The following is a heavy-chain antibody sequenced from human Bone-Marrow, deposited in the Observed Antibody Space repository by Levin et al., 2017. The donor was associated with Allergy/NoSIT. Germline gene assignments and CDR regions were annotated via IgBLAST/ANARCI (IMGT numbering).Heavy chain of an antibody. D-gene: IGHD3-3*01. CDR3: MRGGVRDSWRYGMDV. Sequence: GGSLRLSCAASGFIFGDNAMHWVRQAPGKGLEWLAVILYAGNTKYYADSVKGRFTISRDNSKNTLYVQMSSLRAEDTAVYYCMRGGVRDSWRYGMDVWGQGTTVTVSS. V-gene: IGHV3-30-3*01. CDR1: GFIFGDNA. CDR2: ILYAGNTK. J-gene: IGHJ6*02.